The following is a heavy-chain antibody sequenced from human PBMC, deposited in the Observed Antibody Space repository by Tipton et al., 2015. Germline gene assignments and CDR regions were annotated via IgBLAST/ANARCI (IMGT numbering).Heavy chain of an antibody. J-gene: IGHJ4*02. CDR3: AGSADTYFDS. CDR2: IYYSGTT. V-gene: IGHV4-31*11. D-gene: IGHD6-25*01. Sequence: TLSLTCAVSGCSIRTSLHYWAWIRQQSGKGLEWIGYIYYSGTTYYSPSFKSRLSISLDTSRNHFSLDLTSVTAADSAVYYCAGSADTYFDSWGQGTLVTVSS. CDR1: GCSIRTSLHY.